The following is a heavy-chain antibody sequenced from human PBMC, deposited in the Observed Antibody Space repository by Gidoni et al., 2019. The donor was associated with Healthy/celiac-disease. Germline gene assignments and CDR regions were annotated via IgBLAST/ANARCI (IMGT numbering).Heavy chain of an antibody. Sequence: EVQLVESGGGLVKPGGSLRLSCAASGFPFSSSSINWVRQAPGKGLEWVSSISSSGNYIYYADSMKGRFTISRDNAKNSLYLQMNSLRAEDTAVYHCARAQGYCSSTTCYISDYWGQGTLVTVSS. CDR1: GFPFSSSS. V-gene: IGHV3-21*01. CDR2: ISSSGNYI. CDR3: ARAQGYCSSTTCYISDY. J-gene: IGHJ4*02. D-gene: IGHD2-2*02.